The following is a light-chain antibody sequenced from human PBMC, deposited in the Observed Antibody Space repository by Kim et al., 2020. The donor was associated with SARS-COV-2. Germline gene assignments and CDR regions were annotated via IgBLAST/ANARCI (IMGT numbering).Light chain of an antibody. CDR1: SGSIASNY. CDR2: EDN. Sequence: NFMLTQPHSVSESPGKTVTISCTGSSGSIASNYVQWYQQRPGSAPTTVIYEDNQRPSGVPDRFSGSIDSSSNSASLTISGLKTEDEADYYCQSYDSSNPVFGGGTQLT. CDR3: QSYDSSNPV. J-gene: IGLJ3*02. V-gene: IGLV6-57*02.